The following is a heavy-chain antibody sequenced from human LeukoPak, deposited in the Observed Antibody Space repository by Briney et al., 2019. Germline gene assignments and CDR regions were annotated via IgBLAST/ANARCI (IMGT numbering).Heavy chain of an antibody. CDR3: ARGLGYCGGDCFSSWYLDV. CDR1: GYIFTSHD. CDR2: MNPQSGDG. Sequence: GASVKVSFKTSGYIFTSHDISWLRQAPGQGLEWMGWMNPQSGDGHSAPKFQGRVAMTRDISTNTAYMELRSLRSDDTAVYYCARGLGYCGGDCFSSWYLDVWGHGTLVTVSS. V-gene: IGHV1-8*01. D-gene: IGHD2-21*02. J-gene: IGHJ2*01.